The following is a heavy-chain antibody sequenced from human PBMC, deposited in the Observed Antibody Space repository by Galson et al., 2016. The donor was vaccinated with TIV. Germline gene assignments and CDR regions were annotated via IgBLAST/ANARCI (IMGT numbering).Heavy chain of an antibody. J-gene: IGHJ3*02. Sequence: SLRLSCAASGFTFSSHWMTWVRQAPGKGLEWVANIKQDASEKYYGDSVKGRFTISRDNADNLIFLRRNSRRAEDTAVYFCARENFGGKPYDAFDIWGQGTVVTVSS. CDR2: IKQDASEK. V-gene: IGHV3-7*01. D-gene: IGHD4-23*01. CDR3: ARENFGGKPYDAFDI. CDR1: GFTFSSHW.